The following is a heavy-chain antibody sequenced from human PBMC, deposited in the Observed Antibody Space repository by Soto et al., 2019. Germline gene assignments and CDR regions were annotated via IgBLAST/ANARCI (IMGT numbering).Heavy chain of an antibody. CDR2: ISGSGGST. Sequence: EVQLLESGGGLVQPGGSLRLSCAASGFTFSSYAMSWVRQAPGKGLEWVSAISGSGGSTYYADSVKGRFTISRDNSKNTLYLQMNSRRAEDTAVYYCAKVKGAGDYAIDYWGQGTLVTVSS. J-gene: IGHJ4*02. CDR1: GFTFSSYA. CDR3: AKVKGAGDYAIDY. V-gene: IGHV3-23*01. D-gene: IGHD4-17*01.